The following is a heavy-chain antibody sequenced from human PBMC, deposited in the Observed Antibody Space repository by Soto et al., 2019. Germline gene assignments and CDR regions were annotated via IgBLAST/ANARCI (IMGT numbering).Heavy chain of an antibody. CDR1: GFTFSSYG. CDR2: ISDSGDNT. J-gene: IGHJ4*02. Sequence: EVQLLESGGGLVQPGGSLRLSCAASGFTFSSYGMTWVRQAAGKGLEWVSTISDSGDNTYYADSVRDRFTISRDNSKNTLSLQMNGLRAEDTAVYYCAKLLDTTKYASEKLDSWGKGALVTVSS. V-gene: IGHV3-23*01. D-gene: IGHD2-2*01. CDR3: AKLLDTTKYASEKLDS.